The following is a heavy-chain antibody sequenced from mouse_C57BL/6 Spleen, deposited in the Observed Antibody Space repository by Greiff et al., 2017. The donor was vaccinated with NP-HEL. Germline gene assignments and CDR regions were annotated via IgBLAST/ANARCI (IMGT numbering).Heavy chain of an antibody. V-gene: IGHV14-2*01. J-gene: IGHJ3*01. CDR2: IDPEDGET. Sequence: EVQRVESGAELVKPGASVKLSCTASGFNIKDYYMHWVKQRTEQGLEWIGRIDPEDGETKYAPKFQGKATITADTSSNTAYLQLSSLTSEDTAVYYGARDDYDVAWFAYWGQGTLVTVSA. D-gene: IGHD2-4*01. CDR1: GFNIKDYY. CDR3: ARDDYDVAWFAY.